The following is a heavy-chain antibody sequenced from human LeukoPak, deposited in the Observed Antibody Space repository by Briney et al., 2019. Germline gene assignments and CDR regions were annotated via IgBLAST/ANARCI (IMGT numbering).Heavy chain of an antibody. Sequence: SETLSLTCTVSGGSISSYYWSWIRQPPGKGLEWIGYIYYSGSTNYNPSLKSRVTISVDTSKNQFSLKPSSVTAADTAVYYCARDCSGGSCYSGGFDYWGQGTLVTVSS. CDR1: GGSISSYY. J-gene: IGHJ4*02. CDR2: IYYSGST. D-gene: IGHD2-15*01. CDR3: ARDCSGGSCYSGGFDY. V-gene: IGHV4-59*01.